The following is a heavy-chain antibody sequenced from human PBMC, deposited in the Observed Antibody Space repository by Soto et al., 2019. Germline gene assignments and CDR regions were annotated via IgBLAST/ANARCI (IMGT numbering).Heavy chain of an antibody. D-gene: IGHD2-2*01. CDR2: IKSKTDGGTT. CDR3: TTGLIPAAKPYYYYGMDV. CDR1: NPC. J-gene: IGHJ6*01. V-gene: IGHV3-15*01. Sequence: NPCRSRILKNKGKGLEWVGRIKSKTDGGTTDYAAPVKGRFTISRDDSKNTLYLQMNSLKTEDTAVYYCTTGLIPAAKPYYYYGMDVPGQGTTVTRSS.